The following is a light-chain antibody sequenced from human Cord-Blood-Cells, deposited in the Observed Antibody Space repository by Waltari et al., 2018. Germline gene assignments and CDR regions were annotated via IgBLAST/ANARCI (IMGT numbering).Light chain of an antibody. CDR1: QSISSY. Sequence: VGDRVTITCRASQSISSYLNWYQQKPGKAPKLLIYAASSLQSGVPSRFSGSGSGTDFTLTISSLQPEDFATYYCQQSYSTPMYTFGQGTKLEIK. V-gene: IGKV1-39*01. CDR3: QQSYSTPMYT. CDR2: AAS. J-gene: IGKJ2*01.